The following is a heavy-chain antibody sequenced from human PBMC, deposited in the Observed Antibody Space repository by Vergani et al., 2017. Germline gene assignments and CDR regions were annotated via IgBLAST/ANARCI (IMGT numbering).Heavy chain of an antibody. CDR1: GGSFSGYY. CDR3: ARGRAYYYGSGSYPDY. V-gene: IGHV4-34*01. J-gene: IGHJ4*02. Sequence: QVQLQQWGAGLLKPSETLSLTCAVYGGSFSGYYWSWFRQPPGKGLEWIGEINHSGSTNYNPSLKSRVTISVDTSKNQFSLKLSSVTAADTAVYYCARGRAYYYGSGSYPDYWGQGTLVTVSS. CDR2: INHSGST. D-gene: IGHD3-10*01.